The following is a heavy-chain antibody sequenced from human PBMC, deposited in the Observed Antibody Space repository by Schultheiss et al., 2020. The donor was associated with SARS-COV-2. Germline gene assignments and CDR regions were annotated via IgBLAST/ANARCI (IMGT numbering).Heavy chain of an antibody. Sequence: SETLSLTCTVSGGSISSGGYYWSWIRQPPGKGLEWIGRIYTSGSTNYNPSLKSRVTISVDTSKNQFSLKLSSVTAADTAVYYCARGKGPPGADYWGQGTLVTVSS. V-gene: IGHV4-61*08. CDR2: IYTSGST. CDR3: ARGKGPPGADY. J-gene: IGHJ4*02. CDR1: GGSISSGGYY.